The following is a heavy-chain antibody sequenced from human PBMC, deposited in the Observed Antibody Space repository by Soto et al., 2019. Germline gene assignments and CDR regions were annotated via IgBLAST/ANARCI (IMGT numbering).Heavy chain of an antibody. J-gene: IGHJ4*02. CDR2: ISGSGGST. CDR3: AKLVQWELLGGFDY. CDR1: GFTFSSYA. V-gene: IGHV3-23*01. D-gene: IGHD1-26*01. Sequence: LRLSCAASGFTFSSYAMSWVRQAPGKGLEWVSAISGSGGSTYYADSVKGRFTISRDNSKNTLYLQMNSLRAEDTAVYYCAKLVQWELLGGFDYWGQGTLVTVSS.